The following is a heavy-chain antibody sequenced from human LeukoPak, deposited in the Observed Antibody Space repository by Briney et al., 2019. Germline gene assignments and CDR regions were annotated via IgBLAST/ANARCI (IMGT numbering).Heavy chain of an antibody. Sequence: PGGSLRLSCAASGFTFTSYGMSWVRQAPGKGLEWVSTITGSGGSTYYADSVKGRFTISRDNSKNTLFLHMNSLRAEDTAIYYCAKLKGSSWYGAGDYWGQGTLVTVSS. CDR3: AKLKGSSWYGAGDY. V-gene: IGHV3-23*01. D-gene: IGHD6-13*01. CDR1: GFTFTSYG. CDR2: ITGSGGST. J-gene: IGHJ4*02.